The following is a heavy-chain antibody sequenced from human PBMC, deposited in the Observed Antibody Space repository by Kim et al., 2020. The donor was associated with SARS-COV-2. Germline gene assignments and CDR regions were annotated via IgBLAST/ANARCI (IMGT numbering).Heavy chain of an antibody. V-gene: IGHV4-34*01. Sequence: SETLSLTCAVYGGSFSGYYWSWIRQPPGKGLEWIGEINHSGSTNYNPSLKSRVTISVDTSKNQFSLKLSSVTAADTAVYYCASPGAYCGGDCYLADAFDIWGQGTMVTVSS. CDR2: INHSGST. CDR1: GGSFSGYY. CDR3: ASPGAYCGGDCYLADAFDI. D-gene: IGHD2-21*02. J-gene: IGHJ3*02.